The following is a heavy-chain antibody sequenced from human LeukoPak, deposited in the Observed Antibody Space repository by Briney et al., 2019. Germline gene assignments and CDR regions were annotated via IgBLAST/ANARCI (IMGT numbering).Heavy chain of an antibody. CDR2: IHSSGGS. J-gene: IGHJ4*02. Sequence: SETLSLTCTVSGASISNYYWSWIRQTPEKGLEWMGHIHSSGGSSYYPSLKSRFTLSIDTSRNQLSLKLPSVTAADTAVYFCARLGSYHDFWGQGVLVTVSS. CDR3: ARLGSYHDF. D-gene: IGHD1-26*01. CDR1: GASISNYY. V-gene: IGHV4-4*09.